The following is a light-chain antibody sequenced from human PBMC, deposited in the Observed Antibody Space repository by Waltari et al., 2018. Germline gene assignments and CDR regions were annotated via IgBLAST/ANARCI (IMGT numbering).Light chain of an antibody. V-gene: IGKV1-33*01. CDR3: QQHDNSPPT. CDR2: RAS. Sequence: DIQMTQSPSSLSASVGDRVTITCRASQGIGNWLAWYQQKPGKAPNLLIYRASNLETGVPSRFSGSGSGTDFTLTISRLQPEDIATYYCQQHDNSPPTFGQGTKVEIK. CDR1: QGIGNW. J-gene: IGKJ1*01.